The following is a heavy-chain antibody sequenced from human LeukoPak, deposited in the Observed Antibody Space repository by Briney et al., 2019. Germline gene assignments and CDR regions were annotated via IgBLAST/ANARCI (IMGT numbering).Heavy chain of an antibody. CDR2: IYYSGST. CDR3: ARDPRGYGSFDY. J-gene: IGHJ4*02. D-gene: IGHD5-18*01. V-gene: IGHV4-59*01. Sequence: SETLSLTCTVSGGSISSYYWSWIRQPPGKGLEWIEYIYYSGSTKYNPSLKSRVTISADTSKNQISLKLTSVTAADTAVYYCARDPRGYGSFDYWGQGTLVTVSS. CDR1: GGSISSYY.